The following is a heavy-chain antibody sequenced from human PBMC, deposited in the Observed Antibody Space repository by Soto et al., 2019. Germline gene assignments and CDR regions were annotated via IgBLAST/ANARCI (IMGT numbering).Heavy chain of an antibody. J-gene: IGHJ6*02. V-gene: IGHV1-18*01. D-gene: IGHD3-3*01. CDR2: ISAYNGNT. Sequence: SVKVSCKAYGYTFTSYGLIWVRQAPGQWLEWLGWISAYNGNTNYAQKLQGRVTMTTDTSTSTAYMELRSLRSDDTAVYYCARDRRFLEWLLYRYVPSVHYYYGMDVWGQGTTVTVSS. CDR3: ARDRRFLEWLLYRYVPSVHYYYGMDV. CDR1: GYTFTSYG.